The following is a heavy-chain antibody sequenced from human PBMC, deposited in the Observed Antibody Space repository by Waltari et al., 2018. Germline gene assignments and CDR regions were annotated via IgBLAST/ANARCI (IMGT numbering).Heavy chain of an antibody. D-gene: IGHD2-15*01. J-gene: IGHJ5*02. Sequence: QLQLQQWGAGLLKSSETLSLTCAVYGGSFSDYSWSWVRQPPGKGLEWIGEITHSGMTNYNPSLKSRVTISADRSKNQFSLKLSSVTAADTAVYYCARGGKVNNWFDPWGQGTLVTVSS. CDR1: GGSFSDYS. V-gene: IGHV4-34*01. CDR3: ARGGKVNNWFDP. CDR2: ITHSGMT.